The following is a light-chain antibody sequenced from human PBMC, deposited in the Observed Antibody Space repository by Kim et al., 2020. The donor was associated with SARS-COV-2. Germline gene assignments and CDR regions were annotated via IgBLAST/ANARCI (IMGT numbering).Light chain of an antibody. CDR3: TSYIGATTLV. CDR1: SSDANTYSR. CDR2: EVS. V-gene: IGLV2-18*02. J-gene: IGLJ3*02. Sequence: GQSVTISCTGISSDANTYSRVSWYQQAPGTAPKLIIYEVSSRPSGVPDRFSGSKSGNSASLTISGLQAEDEAHYYCTSYIGATTLVFGGGTKLTVL.